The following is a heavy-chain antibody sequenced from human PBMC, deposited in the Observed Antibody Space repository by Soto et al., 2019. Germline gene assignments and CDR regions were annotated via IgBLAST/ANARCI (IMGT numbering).Heavy chain of an antibody. D-gene: IGHD3-10*01. CDR3: ARGFYGSDYYGMEV. V-gene: IGHV1-2*02. Sequence: GASVKVSCKASGYTFTGYYIHWVRQAPGQGLEWMAWINPNSGGTKFAQKFQDRISVTRDTSINTAYMDLITLTSDDTAVYYCARGFYGSDYYGMEVWGQGAPVTVSS. CDR1: GYTFTGYY. J-gene: IGHJ6*02. CDR2: INPNSGGT.